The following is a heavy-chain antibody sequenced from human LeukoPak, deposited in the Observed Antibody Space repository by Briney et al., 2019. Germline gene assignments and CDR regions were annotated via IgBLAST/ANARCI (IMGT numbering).Heavy chain of an antibody. CDR1: GFTVSSNY. J-gene: IGHJ4*02. D-gene: IGHD4-17*01. CDR2: ISYDGNKG. Sequence: GGSLRLSCAASGFTVSSNYMSWVRQAQGKGLEWVAYISYDGNKGYYTDSVKGRFTISRDNSKNMLFLQMNSLRIEDTGVYYCAKDSTRDYGYYGMPESWGQGTLVTVS. CDR3: AKDSTRDYGYYGMPES. V-gene: IGHV3-30*18.